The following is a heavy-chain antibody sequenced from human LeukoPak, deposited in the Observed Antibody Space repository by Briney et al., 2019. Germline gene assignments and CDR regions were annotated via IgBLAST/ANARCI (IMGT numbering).Heavy chain of an antibody. D-gene: IGHD3-10*01. V-gene: IGHV4-39*01. CDR1: GGSISSSTYY. J-gene: IGHJ5*02. CDR3: ARLEPRGVILGWFAP. Sequence: KPSETLSLTCTVSGGSISSSTYYWGWIRQPPGKGLEWMGSIYYSGSTYYNPSLKSRVTLSVDTSKNQFSLKLSSVTAADTAVYYCARLEPRGVILGWFAPWGPGTLVTVSS. CDR2: IYYSGST.